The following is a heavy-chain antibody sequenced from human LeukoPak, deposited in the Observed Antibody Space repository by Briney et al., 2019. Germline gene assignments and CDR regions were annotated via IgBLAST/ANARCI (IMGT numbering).Heavy chain of an antibody. J-gene: IGHJ4*02. CDR1: GFTFSSYA. D-gene: IGHD3-3*01. CDR2: ISYDGSNK. Sequence: GGSLRLSCAASGFTFSSYAMHWVRQAPGKGLEWVAVISYDGSNKYYADSVKGRFTISRDNSKNTLYLQMNSLRAEDTAVYYCAREYYDFWSGYYTPRYWGQGTLVTVSS. CDR3: AREYYDFWSGYYTPRY. V-gene: IGHV3-30-3*01.